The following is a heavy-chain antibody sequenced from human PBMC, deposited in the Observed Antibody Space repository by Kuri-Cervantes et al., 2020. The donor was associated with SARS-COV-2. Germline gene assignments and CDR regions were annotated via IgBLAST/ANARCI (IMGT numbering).Heavy chain of an antibody. V-gene: IGHV2-26*01. J-gene: IGHJ4*02. D-gene: IGHD3-3*01. CDR1: GFSLSNARMG. CDR2: IFSNDEK. CDR3: ARIYYDFWSGYFLEGLLDY. Sequence: SGPTLVKPTETLTLTCTVSGFSLSNARMGVSWIRQPPGKALEWLAHIFSNDEKSYSTSLKSRLTISKDTSKSQVVLTMTNMDPVDTATYYCARIYYDFWSGYFLEGLLDYWGQGTLVTVSS.